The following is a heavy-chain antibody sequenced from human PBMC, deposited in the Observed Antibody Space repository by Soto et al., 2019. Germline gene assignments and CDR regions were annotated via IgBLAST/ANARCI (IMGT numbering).Heavy chain of an antibody. CDR2: TKPDETET. V-gene: IGHV3-7*02. CDR3: ATIGDVTFHY. D-gene: IGHD4-4*01. J-gene: IGHJ4*02. CDR1: GVAFSTYW. Sequence: GGSPRISCTTSGVAFSTYWMTWVRQAPGKGLEWVGNTKPDETETYYADSVEGRFTISRDNAKSSLYLQMNSLRVEDTAVYYSATIGDVTFHYWGQGTPVTVSS.